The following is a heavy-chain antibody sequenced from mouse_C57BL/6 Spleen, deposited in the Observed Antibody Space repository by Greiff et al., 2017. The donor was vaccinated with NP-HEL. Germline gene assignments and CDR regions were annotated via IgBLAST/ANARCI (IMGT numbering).Heavy chain of an antibody. CDR2: FHPNSGST. J-gene: IGHJ2*01. CDR3: ARNYYGSSLYYFDY. V-gene: IGHV1-64*01. Sequence: VQLQQSGAELVKPGASVKLSCKASGYTFTSYWMHWVKQRPGQGLEWIGMFHPNSGSTNYNEKFKSKATLTVDKSSSTAYMQLSSLTSEDSAVYYCARNYYGSSLYYFDYWGQGTTLTVSS. D-gene: IGHD1-1*01. CDR1: GYTFTSYW.